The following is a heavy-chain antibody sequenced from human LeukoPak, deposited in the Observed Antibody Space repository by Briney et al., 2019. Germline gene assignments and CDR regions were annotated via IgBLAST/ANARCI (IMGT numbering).Heavy chain of an antibody. CDR3: ARAPRYYDFWSGYLDYYYYMDV. CDR1: GGSISSYC. CDR2: IYYSGST. D-gene: IGHD3-3*01. V-gene: IGHV4-59*01. J-gene: IGHJ6*03. Sequence: PSETLSLTCTVSGGSISSYCWSWIRQPPGKGLEWIGYIYYSGSTNYNPSLKSRVTISVDTSKNQFSLKLSSVTAADTAVYYCARAPRYYDFWSGYLDYYYYMDVWGKGTTVTVSS.